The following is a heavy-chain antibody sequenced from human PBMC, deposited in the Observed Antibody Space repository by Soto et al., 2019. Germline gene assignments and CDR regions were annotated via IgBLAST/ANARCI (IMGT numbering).Heavy chain of an antibody. CDR1: GFTFGNYD. CDR3: ARGYSSSWEDWFDP. Sequence: PGGSLRLSCAASGFTFGNYDMHWVRQAPGKGLEWVSTIGSAGDTYYPGSVKGRFTISRENAKNSLYLQMNSLRAGDTAVYYCARGYSSSWEDWFDPWGQGTLVTVSS. CDR2: IGSAGDT. D-gene: IGHD6-13*01. J-gene: IGHJ5*02. V-gene: IGHV3-13*01.